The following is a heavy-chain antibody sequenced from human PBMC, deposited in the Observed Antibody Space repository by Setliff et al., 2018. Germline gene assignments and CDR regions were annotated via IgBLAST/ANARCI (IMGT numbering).Heavy chain of an antibody. V-gene: IGHV3-7*03. CDR1: GFTISNYW. D-gene: IGHD3-3*01. J-gene: IGHJ5*02. CDR3: AREVWTIYDKSWSGYTDL. Sequence: GGSLRLSCVASGFTISNYWMAWVRQAPGKGLEWVADIRQDGTNKYYMDSVEGRFIISRDNSKNSVYLQMNSLRAEDTALYHCAREVWTIYDKSWSGYTDLWGQGTQVTVSS. CDR2: IRQDGTNK.